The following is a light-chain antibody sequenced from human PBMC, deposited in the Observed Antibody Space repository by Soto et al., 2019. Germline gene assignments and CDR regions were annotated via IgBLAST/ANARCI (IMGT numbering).Light chain of an antibody. J-gene: IGLJ1*01. CDR2: DVS. V-gene: IGLV2-14*01. Sequence: QSAVTQPASVSGSPGQSIAISCTGTSSDVGGYNYVSWYQQHPGKAPKLMVYDVSNRPSGVSNRFSGSKSGNTASLTISGLQAEDEADYYCSSYTSSSTPYVFGTGTNLTVL. CDR3: SSYTSSSTPYV. CDR1: SSDVGGYNY.